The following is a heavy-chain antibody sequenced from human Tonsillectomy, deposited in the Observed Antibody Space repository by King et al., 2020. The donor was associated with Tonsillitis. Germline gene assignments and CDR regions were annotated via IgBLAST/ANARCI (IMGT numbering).Heavy chain of an antibody. CDR3: ARYGANRGTFDI. V-gene: IGHV3-66*01. Sequence: VQLVESGGGSVQPGGSLRVSCAASELSVTYNHMSWVRQAPGKGLEWVSIIYSGGITRYAESVQGRFTISRDNSKNNVDLQLNSLRVDDTAVYYCARYGANRGTFDIWGRGTMVTVSS. CDR1: ELSVTYNH. J-gene: IGHJ3*02. CDR2: IYSGGIT. D-gene: IGHD4-17*01.